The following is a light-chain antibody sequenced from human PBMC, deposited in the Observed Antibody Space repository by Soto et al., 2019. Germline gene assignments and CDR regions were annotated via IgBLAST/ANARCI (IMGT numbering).Light chain of an antibody. V-gene: IGKV1-39*01. CDR2: AAF. Sequence: DLQMTQSPSSLSASVGDRVTITCRASQSISGYLNWYQQKPGKAPKLLIYAAFSLQSGVPSRLSGNGSGTDFTLTISCLQSEDFATYYCQQYYSYLPLTFGGGTKVDIK. CDR3: QQYYSYLPLT. J-gene: IGKJ4*01. CDR1: QSISGY.